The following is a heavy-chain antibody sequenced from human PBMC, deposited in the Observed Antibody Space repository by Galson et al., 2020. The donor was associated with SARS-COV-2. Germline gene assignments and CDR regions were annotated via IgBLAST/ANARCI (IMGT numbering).Heavy chain of an antibody. V-gene: IGHV3-30*04. CDR3: VRSYNNAWHNFDF. Sequence: GGSLSISCAASGFTFTTFAMHWVRQTPGKGLEWVAVTSTDGRITAFVDSVKGRFTISRDNSKSTLNIQMNGLRPEDTAVYYCVRSYNNAWHNFDFWGQGTLVIVSS. CDR2: TSTDGRIT. CDR1: GFTFTTFA. J-gene: IGHJ4*02. D-gene: IGHD6-19*01.